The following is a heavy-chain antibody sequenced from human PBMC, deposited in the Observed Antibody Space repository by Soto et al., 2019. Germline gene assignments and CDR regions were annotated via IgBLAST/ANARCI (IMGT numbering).Heavy chain of an antibody. J-gene: IGHJ4*02. Sequence: SETLSLTCTVSGGSVSSGSYYWSWIRQPPGKGLEWIGYIYYSGSTNYNPSLKSRVTISVDTSKNQFSLKLSSVTAADTAVYYCARVSSSGYSPGLDYWGQGTMVTVSS. CDR2: IYYSGST. CDR1: GGSVSSGSYY. V-gene: IGHV4-61*01. D-gene: IGHD6-13*01. CDR3: ARVSSSGYSPGLDY.